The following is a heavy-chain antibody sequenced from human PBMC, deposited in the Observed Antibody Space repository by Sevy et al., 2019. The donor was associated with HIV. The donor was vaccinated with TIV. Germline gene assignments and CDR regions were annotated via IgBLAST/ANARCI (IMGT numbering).Heavy chain of an antibody. CDR1: GCTFTSYG. CDR2: ISAYNGNT. J-gene: IGHJ6*02. D-gene: IGHD3-10*01. V-gene: IGHV1-18*01. CDR3: ARRGSGSYPYYYYGMDV. Sequence: ASVKVSCKASGCTFTSYGISWVRQAPGQGLEWMGWISAYNGNTNYALKLQGRVTMTTDTSTSTAYMELRSLRSDDTAVYYCARRGSGSYPYYYYGMDVWGHGTTVTVSS.